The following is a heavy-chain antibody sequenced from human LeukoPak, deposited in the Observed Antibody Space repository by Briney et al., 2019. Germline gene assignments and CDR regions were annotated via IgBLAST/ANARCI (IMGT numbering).Heavy chain of an antibody. V-gene: IGHV4-31*03. CDR1: GGSISSGGYY. CDR2: IYYSGST. J-gene: IGHJ4*02. Sequence: PSQTLSLTCTVSGGSISSGGYYWSWIRQHPGKGLEWMGYIYYSGSTYYNPSLKSRVTISVDTSKNQFSLKLSSVTAADTAVYYCARENGNWGFFDYWGQGTLVTVSS. D-gene: IGHD7-27*01. CDR3: ARENGNWGFFDY.